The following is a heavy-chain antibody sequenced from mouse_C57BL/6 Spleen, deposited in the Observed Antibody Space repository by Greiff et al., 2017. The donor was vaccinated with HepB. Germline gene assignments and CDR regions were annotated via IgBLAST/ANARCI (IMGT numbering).Heavy chain of an antibody. CDR3: ARSGTTVVAGFDY. CDR1: GYTFTSYW. CDR2: IHPNSGST. J-gene: IGHJ2*01. D-gene: IGHD1-1*01. Sequence: VQLQQSGAELVKPGASVKLSCKASGYTFTSYWMHWVKQRPGQGLEWIGMIHPNSGSTNYNEKFKSKATLTVDKSSSTAYMQLSSLTSEDSAVYYCARSGTTVVAGFDYWGQGTTLTVSS. V-gene: IGHV1-64*01.